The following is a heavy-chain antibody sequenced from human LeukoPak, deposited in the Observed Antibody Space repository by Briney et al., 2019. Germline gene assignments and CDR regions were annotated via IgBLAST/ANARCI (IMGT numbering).Heavy chain of an antibody. CDR1: GDSISGYY. V-gene: IGHV4-59*01. CDR2: IHSSGTT. Sequence: PSETLSLTCTVSGDSISGYYWSWIRQPPGKGLEWVAFIHSSGTTNYNPSLKSRVSISVDTSNNQFSLNVNSVTAADTAAYYCARGGASSEWFDPWGQGTLVTVSS. D-gene: IGHD6-25*01. CDR3: ARGGASSEWFDP. J-gene: IGHJ5*02.